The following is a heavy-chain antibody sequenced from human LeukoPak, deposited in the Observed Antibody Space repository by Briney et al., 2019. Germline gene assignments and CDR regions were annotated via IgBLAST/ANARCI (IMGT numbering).Heavy chain of an antibody. CDR1: GGSISSYY. CDR3: ARGVSSGYYYIRGHYYYGMDV. D-gene: IGHD3-22*01. CDR2: IYYSGST. Sequence: SETLSLTCTVSGGSISSYYWSWIRQPPGKGLEWIGYIYYSGSTNYNPSLKSRVTISVDTSKNQFSLKLSSVTAADTVVYYCARGVSSGYYYIRGHYYYGMDVWGQGTTVTVSS. J-gene: IGHJ6*02. V-gene: IGHV4-59*01.